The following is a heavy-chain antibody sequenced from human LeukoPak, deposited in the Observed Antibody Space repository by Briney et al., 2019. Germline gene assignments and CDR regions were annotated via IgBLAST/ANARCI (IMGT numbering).Heavy chain of an antibody. V-gene: IGHV4-34*01. Sequence: SETLSLTCAVYGGSFSGYYWSWIRQPPGKGLEWIGEINHSGSTNYNPSLKSRVTISVDTSKNQFSLKLSSVTAADTAVYYCARAVEASMVQGVRGYYYYYMDVWGKGTTVTVSS. CDR1: GGSFSGYY. CDR3: ARAVEASMVQGVRGYYYYYMDV. D-gene: IGHD3-10*01. J-gene: IGHJ6*03. CDR2: INHSGST.